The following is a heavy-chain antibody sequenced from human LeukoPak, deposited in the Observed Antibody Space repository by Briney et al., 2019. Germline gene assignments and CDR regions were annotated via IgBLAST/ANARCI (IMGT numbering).Heavy chain of an antibody. Sequence: GESLKISCKGSGYSFTSYWIGWVRQMPGKGLEWMGIIYPGDSDTRYSPSFQGQVTISADKFISTAYLQWSSLKASDTAMYYCATHDILTSQGFDYWGQGTLVTVSS. D-gene: IGHD3-9*01. J-gene: IGHJ4*02. V-gene: IGHV5-51*01. CDR3: ATHDILTSQGFDY. CDR2: IYPGDSDT. CDR1: GYSFTSYW.